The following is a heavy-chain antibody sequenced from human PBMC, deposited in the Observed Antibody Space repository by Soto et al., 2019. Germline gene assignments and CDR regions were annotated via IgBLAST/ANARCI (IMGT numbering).Heavy chain of an antibody. D-gene: IGHD2-2*01. J-gene: IGHJ4*02. CDR3: ARAYQLLHYFDY. CDR1: GGSISSGDYY. V-gene: IGHV4-30-4*01. Sequence: SQTLSLTCTVSGGSISSGDYYWSWIRQPPGKGLEWIGYIYYSGSTYYNPSLKSRVTISVDTSKNQFSLKLSSVTAADTAVYYCARAYQLLHYFDYWGQGTLVTVSS. CDR2: IYYSGST.